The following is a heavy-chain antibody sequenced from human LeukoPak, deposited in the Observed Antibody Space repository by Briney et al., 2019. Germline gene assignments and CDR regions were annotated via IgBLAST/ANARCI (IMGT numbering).Heavy chain of an antibody. CDR1: GFTFSIYA. CDR2: ISGSGGST. Sequence: GGSLRLSCAASGFTFSIYAMSWVRQAPGKGLEWVSAISGSGGSTYYADSVKGRFTVSRDNSKNTLYLQMNSLRAEDTAVYYCAKKLVGIAVAGTNYFDYWGQGTLVTVSS. CDR3: AKKLVGIAVAGTNYFDY. J-gene: IGHJ4*02. D-gene: IGHD6-19*01. V-gene: IGHV3-23*01.